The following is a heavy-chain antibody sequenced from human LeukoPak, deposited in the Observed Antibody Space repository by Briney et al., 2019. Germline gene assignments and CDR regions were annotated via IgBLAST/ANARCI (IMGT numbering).Heavy chain of an antibody. Sequence: GGSLRLSCAASGFTVSSNYMSWVRQAPGKGLEWVSVIYSGGSTYYTDSVKGRFTISRDNSKNTLYLQMNSLRAEDTAVYYCARVGIAAAGAVDYWGQGTLVTVSS. CDR1: GFTVSSNY. V-gene: IGHV3-53*01. J-gene: IGHJ4*02. CDR2: IYSGGST. D-gene: IGHD6-13*01. CDR3: ARVGIAAAGAVDY.